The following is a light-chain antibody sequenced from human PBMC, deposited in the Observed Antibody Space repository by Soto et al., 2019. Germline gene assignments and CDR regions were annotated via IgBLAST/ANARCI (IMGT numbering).Light chain of an antibody. V-gene: IGLV1-40*01. Sequence: QSVLTQPPSVSGAPGQRVTISCTGSSSNIGAGYDVHWYQQLPGTDPKLLIYGNSNRPSGVPDRFSGSKSGTSASLAITGLRAEEEAVYYCPSYDSSLGYVFGNGNKVPAL. CDR2: GNS. CDR1: SSNIGAGYD. CDR3: PSYDSSLGYV. J-gene: IGLJ1*01.